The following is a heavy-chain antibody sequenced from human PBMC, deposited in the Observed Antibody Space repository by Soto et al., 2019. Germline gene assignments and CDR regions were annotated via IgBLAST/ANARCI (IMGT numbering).Heavy chain of an antibody. J-gene: IGHJ4*02. D-gene: IGHD2-2*01. CDR2: IYYSGNT. CDR1: GGSISSNDFY. V-gene: IGHV4-31*03. Sequence: PSETLSLTCIVSGGSISSNDFYWSWIRQHPGKGLEWIGYIYYSGNTYYNPSLKSRVTISVDTSKNQFSLKLSSVTAADTAVYYCARVIGSAIPLYYFDYWGQGTLVTVSS. CDR3: ARVIGSAIPLYYFDY.